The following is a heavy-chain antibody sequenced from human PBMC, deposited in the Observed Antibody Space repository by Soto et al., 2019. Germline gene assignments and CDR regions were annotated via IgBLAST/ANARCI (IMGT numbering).Heavy chain of an antibody. D-gene: IGHD3-22*01. V-gene: IGHV3-23*01. CDR2: ISASGGTA. J-gene: IGHJ5*01. CDR1: GFMFSSYA. CDR3: AKLTYPSDSTGYYYERVSGWIDS. Sequence: GGSLRLSCAASGFMFSSYAMSWVRQAPGKGLEWVSSISASGGTANLADSVEGRCTISRDNSKSTLYLQMNSLRAEDTAVYYCAKLTYPSDSTGYYYERVSGWIDSWGQRTLVTVSS.